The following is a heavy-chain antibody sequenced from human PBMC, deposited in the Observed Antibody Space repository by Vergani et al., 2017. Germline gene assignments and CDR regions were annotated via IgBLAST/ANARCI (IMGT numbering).Heavy chain of an antibody. J-gene: IGHJ4*02. Sequence: QVQLVETGGGVVQPGGSLRLYCATSGFSFNTYGAHWVRQAPGKGLEWVAFIGYDGRIKYNVDSVKGRFTISRDTSKKTLSLQMRSLRADDTAGYYCARETRDTPSSLDYWGQGTLVTVSS. CDR1: GFSFNTYG. CDR3: ARETRDTPSSLDY. CDR2: IGYDGRIK. V-gene: IGHV3-30*02. D-gene: IGHD5-24*01.